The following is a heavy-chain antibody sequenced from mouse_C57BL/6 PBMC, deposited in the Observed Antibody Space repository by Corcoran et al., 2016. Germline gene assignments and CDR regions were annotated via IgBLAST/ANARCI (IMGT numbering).Heavy chain of an antibody. CDR2: ISYDGSN. D-gene: IGHD1-1*01. CDR3: ARLGSSWYFDV. J-gene: IGHJ1*03. CDR1: GYSITSGYY. V-gene: IGHV3-6*01. Sequence: DVQLQESGPGLVNPSQSLSLTCSVTGYSITSGYYWNWIRQFPGNKLEWMGYISYDGSNNYNPSLKNRISITRDTSQNQFFLKLNSVTTEDTATYYCARLGSSWYFDVWGTGTTVTVSS.